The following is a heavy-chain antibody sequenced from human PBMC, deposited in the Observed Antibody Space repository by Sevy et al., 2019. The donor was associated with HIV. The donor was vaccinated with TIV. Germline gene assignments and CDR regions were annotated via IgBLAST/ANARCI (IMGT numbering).Heavy chain of an antibody. CDR3: ARDRQGITVAGTAIDY. J-gene: IGHJ4*02. V-gene: IGHV3-48*03. CDR2: ITLSGSTI. CDR1: GFTFSSYE. D-gene: IGHD6-19*01. Sequence: GGSLRLSCTASGFTFSSYEMNWVRQAPGKGLEWVSYITLSGSTIYYADSVNGRFTISRDNAKNSLYLQMNSLRAEDTAVYYCARDRQGITVAGTAIDYWGQGTLVTVSS.